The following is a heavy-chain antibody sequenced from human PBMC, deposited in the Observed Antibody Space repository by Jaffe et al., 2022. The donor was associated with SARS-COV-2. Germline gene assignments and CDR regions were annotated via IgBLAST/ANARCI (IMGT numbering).Heavy chain of an antibody. CDR3: ARGVHCGGDCPPYNDY. J-gene: IGHJ4*02. V-gene: IGHV4-34*01. CDR2: INHSGST. Sequence: QVQLQQWGAGLLKPSETLSLTCAVYGGSFSGYYWSWIRQPPGKGLEWIGEINHSGSTNYNPSLKSRVTISVDTSKNQFSLKLSSVTAADTAVYYCARGVHCGGDCPPYNDYWGQGTLVTVSS. CDR1: GGSFSGYY. D-gene: IGHD2-21*02.